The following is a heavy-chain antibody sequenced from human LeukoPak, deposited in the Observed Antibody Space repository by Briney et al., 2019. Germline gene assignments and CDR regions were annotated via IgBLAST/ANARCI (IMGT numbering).Heavy chain of an antibody. CDR3: ASGTTDIVVVPATLRNYYFDY. Sequence: EASVKVSCKASGYTFTGYYMHWVRQAPGQGLEWMGWINPNSGGTNYAQKFQGRVTITADRSTSTAYMDLSSLRSEDTAVYYCASGTTDIVVVPATLRNYYFDYWGQGTLVTVSS. D-gene: IGHD2-2*01. CDR2: INPNSGGT. J-gene: IGHJ4*02. V-gene: IGHV1-2*02. CDR1: GYTFTGYY.